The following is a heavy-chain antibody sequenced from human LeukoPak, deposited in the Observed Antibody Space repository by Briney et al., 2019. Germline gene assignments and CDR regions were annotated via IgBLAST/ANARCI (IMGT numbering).Heavy chain of an antibody. V-gene: IGHV3-64*01. D-gene: IGHD3-22*01. Sequence: PGGSLRLSCAASGFTFSSYAMHWVRQAPGKGLEYVSAISSNGGSTYYANSVKGRFTTSRDNSKNTLYLQMGSLRAEDMAVYYCARAALMYYYDSSGYYSGSSAFDIWGQGTMVTVSS. CDR2: ISSNGGST. CDR1: GFTFSSYA. J-gene: IGHJ3*02. CDR3: ARAALMYYYDSSGYYSGSSAFDI.